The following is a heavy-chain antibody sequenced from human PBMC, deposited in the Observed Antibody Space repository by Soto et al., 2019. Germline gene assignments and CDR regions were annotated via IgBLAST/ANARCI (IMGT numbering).Heavy chain of an antibody. CDR2: ISSGDST. CDR1: GFIVIDNY. D-gene: IGHD6-6*01. V-gene: IGHV3-53*01. Sequence: GGSLRLSCAASGFIVIDNYMSWVRQAPGKGLEWVSLISSGDSTYYADSVKGRFTISRDNSKNTLFLQINSLRAEDTAVYYCARVRGSSSAFFDYWGQGTLVTVSS. J-gene: IGHJ4*02. CDR3: ARVRGSSSAFFDY.